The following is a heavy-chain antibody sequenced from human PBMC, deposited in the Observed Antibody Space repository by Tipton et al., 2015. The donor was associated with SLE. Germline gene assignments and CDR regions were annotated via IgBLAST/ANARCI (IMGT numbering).Heavy chain of an antibody. CDR1: GYTFISYA. V-gene: IGHV1-18*01. Sequence: QLVQSGPEVKKPGASVKVSCKASGYTFISYAISWVRQAPGQGLEWMAWISAYNGNTNYAQKLQGRVTMATDTSTSTAYMEPRSLRSDDTAVYYCAREDCSGGSCYPDYWGQGTLVTVSP. J-gene: IGHJ4*02. CDR3: AREDCSGGSCYPDY. D-gene: IGHD2-15*01. CDR2: ISAYNGNT.